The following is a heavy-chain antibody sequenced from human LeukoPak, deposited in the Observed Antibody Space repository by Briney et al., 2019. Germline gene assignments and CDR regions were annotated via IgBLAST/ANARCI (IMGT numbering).Heavy chain of an antibody. D-gene: IGHD2-2*01. CDR3: AKGAYCSDTRCYASDWFDP. Sequence: GGSLRLSCAASGFTFSSYAMSWVRQAPGKGLEWVSAVSGSGDSTYYADSVKGRLTISRDNSKNTLYLQMSSLRAEDTAVYYCAKGAYCSDTRCYASDWFDPWGQGTLVTVSS. CDR1: GFTFSSYA. V-gene: IGHV3-23*01. J-gene: IGHJ5*02. CDR2: VSGSGDST.